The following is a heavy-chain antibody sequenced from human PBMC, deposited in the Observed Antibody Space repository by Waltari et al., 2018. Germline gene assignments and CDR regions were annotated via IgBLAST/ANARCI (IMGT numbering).Heavy chain of an antibody. CDR3: ARDGVAAAGKGFDY. CDR2: IYTSGGT. D-gene: IGHD6-13*01. J-gene: IGHJ4*02. V-gene: IGHV4-4*07. CDR1: GGSISSYY. Sequence: QVQLQDSGPGLVKPSETLSLTCTVSGGSISSYYWSWIRQPAGKGLEWIGRIYTSGGTNYNPPLKSRVTMSVDTSKNQFSLKLSSVTAADTAVYYCARDGVAAAGKGFDYWGQGTLVTVSS.